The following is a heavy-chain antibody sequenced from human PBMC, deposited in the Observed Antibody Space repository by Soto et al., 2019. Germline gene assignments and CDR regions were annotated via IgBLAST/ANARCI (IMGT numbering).Heavy chain of an antibody. CDR3: ARETSGSYRLDY. D-gene: IGHD1-26*01. V-gene: IGHV1-8*01. CDR1: GYPFTSYD. J-gene: IGHJ4*02. CDR2: MNPNSGNT. Sequence: PSVKVSCKASGYPFTSYDINWVRPATGQGLEWMGWMNPNSGNTGYAQKFQGRVTMARNTSISTAYMELSSLRSEDTAVYYCARETSGSYRLDYWGQGTLVTVSS.